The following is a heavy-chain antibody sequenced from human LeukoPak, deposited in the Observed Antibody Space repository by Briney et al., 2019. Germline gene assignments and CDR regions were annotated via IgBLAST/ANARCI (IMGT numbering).Heavy chain of an antibody. D-gene: IGHD2-2*01. CDR2: IYYSGTT. Sequence: SETLSLTCTVSGDSLNDYYWTWIRQPPGKRLEGIGYIYYSGTTTYNPSLRSRVTISLDTSKNQFSLKLSSVTAADTAVYYCARRFCSSAGCHRTFNYFDPWGQGTLVTVSS. CDR3: ARRFCSSAGCHRTFNYFDP. J-gene: IGHJ5*02. CDR1: GDSLNDYY. V-gene: IGHV4-59*01.